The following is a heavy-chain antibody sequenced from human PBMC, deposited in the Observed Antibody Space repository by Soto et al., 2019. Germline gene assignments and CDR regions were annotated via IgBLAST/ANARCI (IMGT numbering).Heavy chain of an antibody. CDR2: ISYDGSNK. D-gene: IGHD3-10*01. J-gene: IGHJ6*02. Sequence: PGGSLRLSCAASGFTFSIYAMHWVRQSPGKGLEWVAVISYDGSNKYYADSVKGRFTISRDNSKNTLYLQMNSLRAEETAVYYCARNCNPYGSGKNDGTDVWGQGTTVTIFS. V-gene: IGHV3-30-3*01. CDR1: GFTFSIYA. CDR3: ARNCNPYGSGKNDGTDV.